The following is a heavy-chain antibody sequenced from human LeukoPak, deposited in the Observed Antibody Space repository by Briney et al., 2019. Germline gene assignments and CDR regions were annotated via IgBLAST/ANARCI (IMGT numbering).Heavy chain of an antibody. V-gene: IGHV3-21*01. CDR1: GFTFSSYS. Sequence: PGGPLRLSCAASGFTFSSYSMNWVRQAPGKGLEWVSSISSSSSYIYYADSVKGRFTISRDNAKNSLYLQMNSLIAEDTAVYYCARADVGAKGIVDYWGQGTLVTVSS. J-gene: IGHJ4*02. CDR2: ISSSSSYI. D-gene: IGHD1-26*01. CDR3: ARADVGAKGIVDY.